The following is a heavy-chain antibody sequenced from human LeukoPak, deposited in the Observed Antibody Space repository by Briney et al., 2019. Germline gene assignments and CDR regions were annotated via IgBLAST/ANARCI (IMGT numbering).Heavy chain of an antibody. CDR2: IKQDGSEK. Sequence: PGGSLRLSCAASGFTFSSNWMSWVRQAPGKGLEWVANIKQDGSEKHYVDSVKGRFTISRDNAENSLHLEMNSLRVEDTALYYYARDRYFEYWGQGTLVTVSS. V-gene: IGHV3-7*01. CDR3: ARDRYFEY. CDR1: GFTFSSNW. D-gene: IGHD3-3*01. J-gene: IGHJ1*01.